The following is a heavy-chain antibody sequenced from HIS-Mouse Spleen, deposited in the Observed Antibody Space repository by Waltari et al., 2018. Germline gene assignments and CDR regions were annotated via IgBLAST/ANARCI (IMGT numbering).Heavy chain of an antibody. D-gene: IGHD6-13*01. V-gene: IGHV3-30*18. CDR3: AKEYSSSHNWFDP. Sequence: QVQLVESGGGLVQPGRSLRLSCAAFGFHFSSYGMHWVRQAPGKGLEWVAVISYDGSNKYYADSVKGRFTISRDNSKNTLYLQMNSLRAEDTAVYYCAKEYSSSHNWFDPWGQGTLVTVSS. CDR1: GFHFSSYG. CDR2: ISYDGSNK. J-gene: IGHJ5*02.